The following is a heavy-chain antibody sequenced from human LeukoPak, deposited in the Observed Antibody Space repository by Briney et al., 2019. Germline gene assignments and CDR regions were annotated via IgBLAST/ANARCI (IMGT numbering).Heavy chain of an antibody. CDR2: TSYSGGT. Sequence: SETLSLTCTVSGVSVSRGGYYWSRIRQHPGKGLEWIGYTSYSGGTYYNPSLMSRITMSVDRSQNQFSLKMRDVTAADTAVYFCATAEWEYFVFDPGGQGALVAVSS. V-gene: IGHV4-31*03. CDR1: GVSVSRGGYY. J-gene: IGHJ5*02. D-gene: IGHD1-26*01. CDR3: ATAEWEYFVFDP.